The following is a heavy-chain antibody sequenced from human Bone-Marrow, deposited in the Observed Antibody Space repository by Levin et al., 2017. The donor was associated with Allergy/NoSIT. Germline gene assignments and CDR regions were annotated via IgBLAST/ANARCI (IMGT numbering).Heavy chain of an antibody. Sequence: SCAASGFTFSSYPLHWVRRAPGKGLEWVSSISGSGATIHYADSVMGRFIISRDTHKNSLYLQMSSLKTDDTAVYYCARTERVVLGDYWGQGTQVTVSS. V-gene: IGHV3-48*01. CDR1: GFTFSSYP. J-gene: IGHJ4*02. CDR3: ARTERVVLGDY. D-gene: IGHD2-21*01. CDR2: ISGSGATI.